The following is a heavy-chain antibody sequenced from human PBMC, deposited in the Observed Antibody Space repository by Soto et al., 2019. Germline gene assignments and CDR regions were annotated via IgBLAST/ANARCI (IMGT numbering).Heavy chain of an antibody. CDR1: GGSLTSGTYS. CDR2: SFPTGTT. Sequence: QLQLRESGSRLVKPSQTPSLTCAVSGGSLTSGTYSWKWIRQPPGKGLEWIGYSFPTGTTYYNPSLKCRVAISRAVSETQFSLNPRSLTAADTAVYYWARGREFASWGQGTLVTVSS. V-gene: IGHV4-30-2*01. CDR3: ARGREFAS. J-gene: IGHJ4*02.